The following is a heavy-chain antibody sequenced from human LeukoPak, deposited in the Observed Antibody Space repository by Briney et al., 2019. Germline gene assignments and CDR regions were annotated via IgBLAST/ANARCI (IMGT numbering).Heavy chain of an antibody. V-gene: IGHV1-2*02. D-gene: IGHD7-27*01. Sequence: GASVKVSCKASGYTFTGYYMHWVRQAPGQGLEWMGWINPNSGGTNYAQKFQGRVTMTRDTPISTAYMELSRLRSDDTAVHYCAGWDLMGDELGRADWGQGTLVTVSS. CDR1: GYTFTGYY. CDR2: INPNSGGT. CDR3: AGWDLMGDELGRAD. J-gene: IGHJ4*02.